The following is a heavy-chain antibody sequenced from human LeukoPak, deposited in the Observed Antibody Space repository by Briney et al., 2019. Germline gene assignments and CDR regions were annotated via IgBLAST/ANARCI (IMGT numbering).Heavy chain of an antibody. CDR2: ISGSGGST. Sequence: GGSLRLSCAASGFTFSSCAMSWVRQAPGKGLEWVSAISGSGGSTYYADSVKGRFTISRDNSKNTLYLQMNSLRAEDTAVYYCAKGIEPVVVAAHYLDYWGQGTLVTVSS. CDR3: AKGIEPVVVAAHYLDY. CDR1: GFTFSSCA. J-gene: IGHJ4*02. D-gene: IGHD2-15*01. V-gene: IGHV3-23*01.